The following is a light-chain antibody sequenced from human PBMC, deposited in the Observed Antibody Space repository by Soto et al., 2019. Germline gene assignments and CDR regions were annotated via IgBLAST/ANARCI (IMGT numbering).Light chain of an antibody. CDR3: KQYGSSRWT. Sequence: ENLLTQSPGTLSLSPGERATRSCRASQSVSSNYLAWYQQKPGQDPRLLVYGEYSRATGIPDRFSGSGSGTDFTLTISRMEPEDFAVYYCKQYGSSRWTFGQGTKVDIK. CDR1: QSVSSNY. J-gene: IGKJ1*01. CDR2: GEY. V-gene: IGKV3-20*01.